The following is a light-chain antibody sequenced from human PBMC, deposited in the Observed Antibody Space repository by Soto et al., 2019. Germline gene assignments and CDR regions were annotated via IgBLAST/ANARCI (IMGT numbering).Light chain of an antibody. CDR3: QQYNTYPWT. J-gene: IGKJ1*01. CDR2: DAS. CDR1: QSISSW. V-gene: IGKV1-5*01. Sequence: DIQMTQSPATLSASVGDGVTITCRASQSISSWLAWYQQKPGKVPKLLIDDASSLESGVPSRFSGSGSGTEFTLTISSLQPDDFATYYCQQYNTYPWTFGQGTKVEIK.